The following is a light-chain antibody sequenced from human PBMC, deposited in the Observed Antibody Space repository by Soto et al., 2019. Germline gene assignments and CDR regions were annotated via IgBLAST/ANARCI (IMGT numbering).Light chain of an antibody. CDR2: GAS. V-gene: IGKV3-20*01. Sequence: EIVLTQSPGTLSLSPGERATLSCRASQSLSSNYLAWYQQKPGQAPRLLIYGASSRASGIPDRFSGSGSGTVFTLTMSSLEPEDFAVYYCQHYGRSAIFTLGPGTTVDIK. J-gene: IGKJ3*01. CDR3: QHYGRSAIFT. CDR1: QSLSSNY.